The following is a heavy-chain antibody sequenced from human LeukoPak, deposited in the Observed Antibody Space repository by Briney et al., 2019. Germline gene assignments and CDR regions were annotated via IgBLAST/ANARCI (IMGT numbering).Heavy chain of an antibody. V-gene: IGHV4-61*02. D-gene: IGHD3-10*01. J-gene: IGHJ6*03. CDR3: ASGNYYGSGSYLGYYYYYMDV. Sequence: PSATLSLTCTVSGGSISSGSYYWSWIRQPAGKGLEWIGRIYTCGSTNYNPSLKSRVTISVDTSKNQFSLKLSSVTAADTAVYYCASGNYYGSGSYLGYYYYYMDVWGKGTTVTISS. CDR2: IYTCGST. CDR1: GGSISSGSYY.